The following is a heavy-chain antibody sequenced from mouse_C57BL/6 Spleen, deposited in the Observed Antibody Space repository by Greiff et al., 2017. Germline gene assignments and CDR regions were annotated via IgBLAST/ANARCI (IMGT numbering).Heavy chain of an antibody. CDR3: ARYHYSNYGDYFDY. V-gene: IGHV7-3*01. CDR2: FRNKANGHTT. CDR1: GFTFPDYY. D-gene: IGHD2-5*01. Sequence: EVKLVESGGGLVQPGGSLSLSCAASGFTFPDYYMSWSRHPPGRALDGLGFFRNKANGHTTEHSASVKGRFTISRDNSQSILYLQMNALRAEDSATDYCARYHYSNYGDYFDYWGQGTTLTVSS. J-gene: IGHJ2*01.